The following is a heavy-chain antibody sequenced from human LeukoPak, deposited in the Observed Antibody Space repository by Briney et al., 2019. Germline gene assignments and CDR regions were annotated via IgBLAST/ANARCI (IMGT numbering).Heavy chain of an antibody. CDR3: ARDVKWELALHYYYGMDV. Sequence: APVTVSCKASGYTFTSYGISWVRQAPGQGLEWMGWISAYNGNTNYAQKLQGRVTMTTDTSTSTAYMELRSLRSDDTAVYYCARDVKWELALHYYYGMDVWGQGTTVTVSS. J-gene: IGHJ6*02. CDR1: GYTFTSYG. CDR2: ISAYNGNT. V-gene: IGHV1-18*01. D-gene: IGHD1-26*01.